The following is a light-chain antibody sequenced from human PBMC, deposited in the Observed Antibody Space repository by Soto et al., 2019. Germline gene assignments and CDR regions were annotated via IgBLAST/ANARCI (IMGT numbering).Light chain of an antibody. CDR1: SSNIGSNT. CDR3: AAWDGSLNVVL. V-gene: IGLV1-44*01. CDR2: STN. Sequence: QSVLTQPPSASGTPGQRVTISCSGSSSNIGSNTVNWYQQLPGSAPKLLIYSTNQRPSGVPDRFSGSKSGTSASLAISGLQSEDEVDYYCAAWDGSLNVVLFGGGTKLTVL. J-gene: IGLJ2*01.